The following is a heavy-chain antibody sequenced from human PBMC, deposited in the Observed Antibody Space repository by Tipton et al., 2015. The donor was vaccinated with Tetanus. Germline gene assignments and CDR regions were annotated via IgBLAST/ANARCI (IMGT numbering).Heavy chain of an antibody. Sequence: QLVQSGGEVKKPGASVKVSCTANGYSFTSYGISWVRQAPGQGLEWVGWITPYNGHTDLAQKVQGRVTMTTDASLRTAYLELRGLRSDDTAVYYCARGNRGSSWYLWGQGTLVTVSS. D-gene: IGHD6-13*01. V-gene: IGHV1-18*01. CDR2: ITPYNGHT. CDR3: ARGNRGSSWYL. J-gene: IGHJ4*02. CDR1: GYSFTSYG.